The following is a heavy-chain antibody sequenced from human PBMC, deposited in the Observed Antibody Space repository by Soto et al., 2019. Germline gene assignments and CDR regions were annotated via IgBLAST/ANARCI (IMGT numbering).Heavy chain of an antibody. CDR1: GFTVSSNH. CDR3: ARGIHYDFWSGYYDY. D-gene: IGHD3-3*01. V-gene: IGHV3-53*01. J-gene: IGHJ4*02. Sequence: GGSLRLSCAASGFTVSSNHMSWVRQAPGKGLEWVSVIYSGGSTYYADSVKGRFTISRDNSKNTLYLQMNSLRAEDTAVYYCARGIHYDFWSGYYDYWGQGTLVTV. CDR2: IYSGGST.